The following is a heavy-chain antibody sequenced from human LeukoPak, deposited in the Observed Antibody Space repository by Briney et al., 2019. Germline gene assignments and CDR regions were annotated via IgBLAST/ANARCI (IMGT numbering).Heavy chain of an antibody. J-gene: IGHJ6*03. CDR1: GFTFSSYW. D-gene: IGHD3-10*01. V-gene: IGHV3-74*01. CDR3: AKDRLIRAYYMDG. Sequence: PGGSLRLSCAASGFTFSSYWMHWVRQAPGKGLVWVSRINSDGSSTIYADSVKGRFTISRDNSKNSLYLQMNSLRTEDTALYYCAKDRLIRAYYMDGWGKGTAVTVSS. CDR2: INSDGSST.